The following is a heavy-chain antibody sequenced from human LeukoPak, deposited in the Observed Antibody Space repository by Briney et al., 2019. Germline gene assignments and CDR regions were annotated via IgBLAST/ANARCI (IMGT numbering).Heavy chain of an antibody. CDR2: FDPEDGET. CDR1: GYTLTELS. D-gene: IGHD3-22*01. J-gene: IGHJ6*02. CDR3: ATAISYYDSSGLSGMDV. V-gene: IGHV1-24*01. Sequence: GASVKVSCKVSGYTLTELSMHWVRQAPGQGLEWMGGFDPEDGETIYAQKFQGRVTMTEDTSTDTAYMEPSSLRSEDTAVYYCATAISYYDSSGLSGMDVWGQGTTVTVSS.